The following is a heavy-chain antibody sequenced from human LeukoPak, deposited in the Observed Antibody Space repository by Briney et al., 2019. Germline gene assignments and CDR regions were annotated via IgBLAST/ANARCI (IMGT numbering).Heavy chain of an antibody. Sequence: SETLSLTCAVYGGSFSGYYWSWIRQPPGKGLEWIGEINHSGSTNYNPSLKSRVTISVDTSKNQFSLKLSSVTAADTAVYYCARQQQLVKENSRGFDYWGQGTLVTVSS. CDR3: ARQQQLVKENSRGFDY. D-gene: IGHD6-13*01. J-gene: IGHJ4*02. CDR2: INHSGST. V-gene: IGHV4-34*01. CDR1: GGSFSGYY.